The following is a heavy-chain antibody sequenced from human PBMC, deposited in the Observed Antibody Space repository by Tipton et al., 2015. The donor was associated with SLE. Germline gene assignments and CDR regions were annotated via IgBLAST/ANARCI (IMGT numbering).Heavy chain of an antibody. V-gene: IGHV5-10-1*01. CDR2: IDPSDSYT. J-gene: IGHJ3*02. CDR1: GYSFPSYW. D-gene: IGHD4-17*01. Sequence: QLVQSGAEVKKPGESLRISCRGSGYSFPSYWISWVPRMPGKGLEWMGRIDPSDSYTTYSPSFQGHVTISADKSISTAYLQWSSLKASDTAMYYCARIDYGDPHAFDIWGQGTMVTVSS. CDR3: ARIDYGDPHAFDI.